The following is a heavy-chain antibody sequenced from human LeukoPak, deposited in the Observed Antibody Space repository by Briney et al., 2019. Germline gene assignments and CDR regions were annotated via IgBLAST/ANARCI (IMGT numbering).Heavy chain of an antibody. CDR3: ARESEYYYDSSFPNENDDY. CDR2: INTNTGKA. CDR1: GFTFSNFG. Sequence: ASVKVSCKASGFTFSNFGFNWVRQAPGKGLEWLGWINTNTGKATYGQDFTGRFVFSLDTSVTTAYLQISSLKAEDTAVYYCARESEYYYDSSFPNENDDYWGQGTLVTVSS. J-gene: IGHJ4*02. D-gene: IGHD3-22*01. V-gene: IGHV7-4-1*02.